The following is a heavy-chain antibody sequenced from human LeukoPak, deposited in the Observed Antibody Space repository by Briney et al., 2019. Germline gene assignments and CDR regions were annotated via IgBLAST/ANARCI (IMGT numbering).Heavy chain of an antibody. CDR3: ASGQLDY. CDR2: ISSSSSTI. D-gene: IGHD6-6*01. J-gene: IGHJ4*02. CDR1: GFTFSSYS. Sequence: PGGSLRLSCAASGFTFSSYSMNWVRQAPGKGLEWVSYISSSSSTIYYADSVKGRFTISRDNSKNTVYLQMNSLRAEDTAVYYCASGQLDYWGQGTLVTVSS. V-gene: IGHV3-48*01.